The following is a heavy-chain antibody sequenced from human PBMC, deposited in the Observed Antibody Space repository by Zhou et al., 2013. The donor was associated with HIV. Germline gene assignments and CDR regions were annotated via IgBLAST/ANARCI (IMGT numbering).Heavy chain of an antibody. D-gene: IGHD3-22*01. CDR2: IKQDRSEK. CDR1: GFTFSDYW. Sequence: EVQLVESGGGLVQPGGSLRLSCAASGFTFSDYWMSWVRQAPGKGLEWVANIKQDRSEKYYVDSVEGRFTISRDNAKNSMYLQMNSLRAEDTAVYYCAKDHSRPYYFDSWGQGTLVTVSS. CDR3: AKDHSRPYYFDS. V-gene: IGHV3-7*01. J-gene: IGHJ4*02.